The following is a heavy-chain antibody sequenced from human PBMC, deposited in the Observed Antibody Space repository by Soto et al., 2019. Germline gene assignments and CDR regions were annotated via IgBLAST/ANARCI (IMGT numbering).Heavy chain of an antibody. D-gene: IGHD3-10*01. CDR3: ARVGGITMVRWLGYFDY. J-gene: IGHJ4*02. Sequence: QVQLVQSGAEVKKPGSSVKVSCKASGGTFSSYAISWVRQAPGQGLEWMGGIIPIFGTANYAQKFQGRVTITADESTSTADMELSSLRSEDTAVYYCARVGGITMVRWLGYFDYGGQGTLVTVSS. CDR1: GGTFSSYA. V-gene: IGHV1-69*12. CDR2: IIPIFGTA.